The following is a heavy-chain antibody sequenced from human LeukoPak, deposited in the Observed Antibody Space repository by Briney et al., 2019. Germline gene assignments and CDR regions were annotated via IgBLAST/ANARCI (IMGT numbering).Heavy chain of an antibody. D-gene: IGHD1-26*01. Sequence: ASVKVSCKASEYTFTSYDINWVRQVTGQGLEWMGWMNPNSGNTGYAQSFQGRVTVTRNTSISTAYMELSSLRSEDTAVYYCARTFRVGATTTRAFDIWGQGTMVTVSS. CDR2: MNPNSGNT. V-gene: IGHV1-8*01. CDR3: ARTFRVGATTTRAFDI. CDR1: EYTFTSYD. J-gene: IGHJ3*02.